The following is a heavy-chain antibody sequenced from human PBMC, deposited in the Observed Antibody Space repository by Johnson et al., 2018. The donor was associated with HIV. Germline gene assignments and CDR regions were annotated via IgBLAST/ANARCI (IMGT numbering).Heavy chain of an antibody. CDR3: ARDRWYSSSSGGVDDAFDI. CDR2: ISYDGSNK. D-gene: IGHD6-6*01. V-gene: IGHV3-30-3*01. Sequence: QMLLVESGGGLVKPGGSLRLSCAVSGFTFSNAWMTWVRQAPGKGLEWVAVISYDGSNKYYADSVKGRFTISRDNSKNTLYLQMNSLRAEDTAVYYCARDRWYSSSSGGVDDAFDIWGQGTMVTVSS. CDR1: GFTFSNAW. J-gene: IGHJ3*02.